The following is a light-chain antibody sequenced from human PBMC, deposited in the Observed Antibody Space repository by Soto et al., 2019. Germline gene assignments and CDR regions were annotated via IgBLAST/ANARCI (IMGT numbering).Light chain of an antibody. J-gene: IGLJ2*01. CDR1: KLGDKY. V-gene: IGLV3-1*01. CDR3: QAWDSSEVV. Sequence: YELTQPPSVSVSPGQTASITCSGDKLGDKYACWYQQKPGQSPVLVIYQDSKRPSGIPERFSGSNSGNTATLTISGTQAMDEADYYCQAWDSSEVVFGGGTKLTVL. CDR2: QDS.